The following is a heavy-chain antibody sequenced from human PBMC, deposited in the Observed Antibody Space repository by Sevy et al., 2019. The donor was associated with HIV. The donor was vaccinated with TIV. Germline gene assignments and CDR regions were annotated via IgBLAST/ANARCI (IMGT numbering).Heavy chain of an antibody. CDR2: ISQTYDGSKK. J-gene: IGHJ4*02. CDR3: ARDNSGYFFFDY. D-gene: IGHD3-22*01. CDR1: ELTFGSNP. Sequence: GGSLRLSFEPSELTFGSNPLPWVRKAQAKGLEWVQLISQTYDGSKKYYTDSVQGRFTISRDNSKNTLYLQMDSLRPEDTAVYYCARDNSGYFFFDYWGQGILVTVSS. V-gene: IGHV3-30-3*01.